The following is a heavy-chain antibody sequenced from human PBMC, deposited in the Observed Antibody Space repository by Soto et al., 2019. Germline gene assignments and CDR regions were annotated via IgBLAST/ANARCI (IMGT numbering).Heavy chain of an antibody. CDR1: GYRFNNYW. J-gene: IGHJ6*02. Sequence: PGESLKISCKGSGYRFNNYWIGWVRQMPGKGLEWMGIIYPGDSDTRYSPSFQGQVTISADKSINTAYLQWSSLKASDTAMYYCARPREAGKYYYGVDVWGQGTTVTVSS. V-gene: IGHV5-51*01. CDR2: IYPGDSDT. CDR3: ARPREAGKYYYGVDV. D-gene: IGHD6-19*01.